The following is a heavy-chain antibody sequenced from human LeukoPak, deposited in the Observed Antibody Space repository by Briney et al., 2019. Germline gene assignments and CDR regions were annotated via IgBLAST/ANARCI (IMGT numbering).Heavy chain of an antibody. J-gene: IGHJ4*02. Sequence: PSETLSLTYTVSGGSISTYYWSWIRQPPGKGLEGIGYVYYSGSTNYNPSLKSRVTISVDTSKNQFSLKLSSVTAADRAMYYCARDQCGSSGCRYFDYWGQGTLVTVCS. CDR1: GGSISTYY. CDR2: VYYSGST. D-gene: IGHD6-19*01. CDR3: ARDQCGSSGCRYFDY. V-gene: IGHV4-59*01.